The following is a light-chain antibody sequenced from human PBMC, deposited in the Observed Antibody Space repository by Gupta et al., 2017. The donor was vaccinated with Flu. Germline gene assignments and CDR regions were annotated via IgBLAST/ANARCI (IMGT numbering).Light chain of an antibody. CDR3: CSYAGTWV. V-gene: IGLV2-23*01. CDR2: EGS. Sequence: PASVSGSPGQSITISCAGTTSDVGNYNFVSWYQQHPGKAPKLVLYEGSKRPSGISDRFSGSNSDNTASLTISGLQAEDEADYYCCSYAGTWVFGGGTKLTVL. J-gene: IGLJ3*02. CDR1: TSDVGNYNF.